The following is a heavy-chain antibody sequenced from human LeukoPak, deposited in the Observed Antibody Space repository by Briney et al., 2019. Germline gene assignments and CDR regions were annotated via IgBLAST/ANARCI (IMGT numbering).Heavy chain of an antibody. D-gene: IGHD5/OR15-5a*01. V-gene: IGHV3-7*01. CDR1: GFTFSSYW. CDR2: IKQDGSEK. Sequence: GPLLFSCAASGFTFSSYWMSWVRLASGKGLEWVANIKQDGSEKYYVDSVRGRFSISRDNSKNSLYLQMNSLRADDTAVYYCARVITVYNVYEEVAEYFQYWGQGTLVTVSS. J-gene: IGHJ1*01. CDR3: ARVITVYNVYEEVAEYFQY.